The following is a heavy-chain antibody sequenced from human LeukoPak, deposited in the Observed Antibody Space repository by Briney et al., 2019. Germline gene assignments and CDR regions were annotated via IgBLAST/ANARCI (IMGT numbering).Heavy chain of an antibody. D-gene: IGHD5-12*01. CDR1: GYTFTGYY. Sequence: ASVKVSCKASGYTFTGYYMHWVRQAPGQGPEWMGWINPNSGGTNYAQKFQGRVTMTRDTSISTAYMELSRLRSDDTAVYYCARDRGYSGYVINWFDPWGQGTLVTVSS. CDR2: INPNSGGT. V-gene: IGHV1-2*02. J-gene: IGHJ5*02. CDR3: ARDRGYSGYVINWFDP.